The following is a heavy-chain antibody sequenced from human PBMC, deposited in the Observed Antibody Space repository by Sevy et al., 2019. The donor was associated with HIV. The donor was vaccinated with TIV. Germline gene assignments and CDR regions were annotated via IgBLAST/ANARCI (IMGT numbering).Heavy chain of an antibody. D-gene: IGHD2-21*01. V-gene: IGHV3-49*03. CDR2: IRSKDYGGTT. Sequence: GESLKISCTTSGFTFCDFAMSWFRQAPGKGLEWVGFIRSKDYGGTTEYAASVKGRFTISRDDSKNIVYMQMNSLKTEDTAVYFCTRDGGGGNILASYYYYDMDVWGQGTTVTVSS. CDR3: TRDGGGGNILASYYYYDMDV. J-gene: IGHJ6*02. CDR1: GFTFCDFA.